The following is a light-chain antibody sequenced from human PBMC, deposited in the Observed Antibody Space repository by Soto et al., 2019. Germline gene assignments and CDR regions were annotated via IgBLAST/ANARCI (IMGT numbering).Light chain of an antibody. Sequence: SVLTQPASVSWSPGQSITISCSVTTSDVGGYNLVSWYQQHTAKAPKLLIYEGTQRPSGVSSRFSGSKSGNTASLTISGLQAEDEADYYCCSYASSSSYVFGTGTKVTVL. J-gene: IGLJ1*01. V-gene: IGLV2-23*01. CDR1: TSDVGGYNL. CDR2: EGT. CDR3: CSYASSSSYV.